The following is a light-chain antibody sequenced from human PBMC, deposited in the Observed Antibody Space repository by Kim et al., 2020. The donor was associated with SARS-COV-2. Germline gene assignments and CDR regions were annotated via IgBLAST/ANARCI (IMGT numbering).Light chain of an antibody. Sequence: IVLTQSPATLSLSPGERATLSCRASQSVSSSLAWYQQKPGQAPRLLIYDASNRATGIPARFSGSGSGTDFTLTISTLEPEDFAVYYCQQRGNWPPTFGGGTKVDIK. CDR2: DAS. V-gene: IGKV3-11*01. CDR1: QSVSSS. CDR3: QQRGNWPPT. J-gene: IGKJ4*01.